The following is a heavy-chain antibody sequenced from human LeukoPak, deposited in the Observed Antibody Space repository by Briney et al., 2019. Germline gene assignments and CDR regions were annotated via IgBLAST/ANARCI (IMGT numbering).Heavy chain of an antibody. CDR2: ISGSGGST. Sequence: PGGSLRLSCAASGFTFSSYAMSSVRQAPGRGLEWVSAISGSGGSTYYADSVKGRSTISRDSSKNTLYLQMNSLRAEDTAVYYGAKAGVYCSSTRCRRNGMDVWGKGTTVTVSS. CDR3: AKAGVYCSSTRCRRNGMDV. D-gene: IGHD2-2*01. J-gene: IGHJ6*04. V-gene: IGHV3-23*01. CDR1: GFTFSSYA.